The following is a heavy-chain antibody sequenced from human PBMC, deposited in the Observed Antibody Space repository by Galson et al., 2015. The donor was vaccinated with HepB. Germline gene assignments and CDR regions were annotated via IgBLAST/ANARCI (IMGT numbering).Heavy chain of an antibody. CDR2: MNPNSGNT. CDR3: AREVSGNYRYYYYYFMDV. D-gene: IGHD4-11*01. V-gene: IGHV1-8*01. Sequence: SVKVSCKASGYTFTSHDINWVRQATGQGLEWMGWMNPNSGNTGYAQKFQGRVTMTRNTSISTAYMELSSLRSEDTAVYYCAREVSGNYRYYYYYFMDVWGKGTTVTVSS. CDR1: GYTFTSHD. J-gene: IGHJ6*03.